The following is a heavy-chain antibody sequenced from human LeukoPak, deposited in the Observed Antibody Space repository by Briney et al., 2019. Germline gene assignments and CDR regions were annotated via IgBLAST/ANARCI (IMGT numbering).Heavy chain of an antibody. CDR3: ARVGLARVPYSFGSGSYPYYYSMDV. Sequence: SETLSLTCTVSGGSINSYYWTWIRKPPGKGLEWIAYIYYTGSTNYNPSLKSRVTISVDTSKNQFSLKLSSVTAADTAVYYSARVGLARVPYSFGSGSYPYYYSMDVWGKGATVTISS. D-gene: IGHD3-10*01. V-gene: IGHV4-59*01. CDR2: IYYTGST. CDR1: GGSINSYY. J-gene: IGHJ6*03.